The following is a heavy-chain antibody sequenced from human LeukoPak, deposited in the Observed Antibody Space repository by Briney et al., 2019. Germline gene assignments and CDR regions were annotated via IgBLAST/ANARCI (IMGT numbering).Heavy chain of an antibody. Sequence: PSETLSLPCTVSGGSISSSSYYWGWIRQPPGKGLESIGSIYYSGSTYYNPSLKSRVTISVDTSQNQFSLKMTSVTAADTAVYYCASVPPAGSHSGGSYYSGPYTFDIWGQGTMVTVSS. D-gene: IGHD2-15*01. V-gene: IGHV4-39*07. J-gene: IGHJ3*02. CDR2: IYYSGST. CDR1: GGSISSSSYY. CDR3: ASVPPAGSHSGGSYYSGPYTFDI.